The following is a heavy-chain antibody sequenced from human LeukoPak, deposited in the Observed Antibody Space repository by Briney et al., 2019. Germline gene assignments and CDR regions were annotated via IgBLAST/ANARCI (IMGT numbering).Heavy chain of an antibody. V-gene: IGHV4-30-4*08. CDR3: ARHIYNYYDSSGYYYFDY. J-gene: IGHJ4*02. Sequence: LRLSCAASGFTFSSYAMSWVRQAPGKGLEWIGYIYYSGSTYYNPSLKSRVTISVDTSKNQFSLKLSSVTAADTAVYYCARHIYNYYDSSGYYYFDYWGQGTLVTVSS. CDR1: GFTFSSYA. CDR2: IYYSGST. D-gene: IGHD3-22*01.